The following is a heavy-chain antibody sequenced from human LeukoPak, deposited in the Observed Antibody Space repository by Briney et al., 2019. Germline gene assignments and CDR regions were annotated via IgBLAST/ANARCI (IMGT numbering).Heavy chain of an antibody. D-gene: IGHD3-22*01. CDR1: GGSITTYY. J-gene: IGHJ4*02. CDR3: ARSGYYYDSLDY. V-gene: IGHV4-59*08. Sequence: PSETLSLTCTVSGGSITTYYWSWIRQPPGKGLEWIAYIYYTGSTNYNPSLKSRVTISVDTSKNQFSLKLSSVTAADTAVYYCARSGYYYDSLDYWGQGTLVTVSP. CDR2: IYYTGST.